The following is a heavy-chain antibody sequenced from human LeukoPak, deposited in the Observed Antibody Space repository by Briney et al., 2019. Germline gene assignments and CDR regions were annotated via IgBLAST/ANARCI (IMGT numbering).Heavy chain of an antibody. J-gene: IGHJ4*02. Sequence: PGGSLRLSCAASGFTFSGYWMTWVRQAPGKGLEWVANIKEDGGEGYYVDSVRGRFTISRDNAKNSLYLQMNSLRAEDTAVYYCARGSLDSSSFGDYWGQGTLVTVSS. CDR2: IKEDGGEG. CDR1: GFTFSGYW. D-gene: IGHD6-6*01. CDR3: ARGSLDSSSFGDY. V-gene: IGHV3-7*01.